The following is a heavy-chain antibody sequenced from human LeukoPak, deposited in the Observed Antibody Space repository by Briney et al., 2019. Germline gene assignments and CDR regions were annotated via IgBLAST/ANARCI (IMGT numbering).Heavy chain of an antibody. V-gene: IGHV4-38-2*02. Sequence: PSETLSLTCTVSGYSISSGYYWGWIRPPPGKGLEWIGGIYHSGSTYYNPSLKSRVTISVDTSKNQFSLKLSSVTAADTAVYYCARGNYAGYDFRVISNWFDPWGQGTLVTVSS. CDR1: GYSISSGYY. J-gene: IGHJ5*02. D-gene: IGHD5-12*01. CDR2: IYHSGST. CDR3: ARGNYAGYDFRVISNWFDP.